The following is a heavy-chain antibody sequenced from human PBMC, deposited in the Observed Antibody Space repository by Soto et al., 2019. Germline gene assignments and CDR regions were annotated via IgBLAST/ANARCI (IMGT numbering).Heavy chain of an antibody. J-gene: IGHJ4*02. V-gene: IGHV4-59*01. Sequence: PSETLSLTCTVSGGSTSSYYWSWIRQPPGKGLEWIGYIYYSGSTNYNPSLKSRVTISVDTSKNQFSLKLSSVTAADTAVYYCARDGRDGYNRIFDYWGQGTRVTVSS. CDR1: GGSTSSYY. D-gene: IGHD5-12*01. CDR2: IYYSGST. CDR3: ARDGRDGYNRIFDY.